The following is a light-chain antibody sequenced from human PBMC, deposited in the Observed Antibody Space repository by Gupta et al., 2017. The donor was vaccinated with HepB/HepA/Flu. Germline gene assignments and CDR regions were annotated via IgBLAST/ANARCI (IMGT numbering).Light chain of an antibody. J-gene: IGLJ2*01. Sequence: SYELTQPPSVSVSPGQTARITCSGDALPKQYAYWYQQKPGQAPVLVIYKDSERPSGIPERFSGSSSGTTVTLTISGDQAEDEADYYCQSADSSGTYVVFGGGTKLTVL. V-gene: IGLV3-25*03. CDR2: KDS. CDR3: QSADSSGTYVV. CDR1: ALPKQY.